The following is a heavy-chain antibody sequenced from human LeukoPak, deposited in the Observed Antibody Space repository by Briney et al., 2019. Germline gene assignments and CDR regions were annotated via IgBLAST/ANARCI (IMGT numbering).Heavy chain of an antibody. Sequence: SETLSLTCTVSGGSISNYFWSWIRQPPGKGLEWIGYIYSTGSTNSNPSLKSRVTISVDTSQNQFSLKLTSVDAADTAVYYCARDQGEVRRGLVGGMDVWGQGTTVTVS. CDR1: GGSISNYF. V-gene: IGHV4-59*01. D-gene: IGHD3/OR15-3a*01. CDR3: ARDQGEVRRGLVGGMDV. J-gene: IGHJ6*02. CDR2: IYSTGST.